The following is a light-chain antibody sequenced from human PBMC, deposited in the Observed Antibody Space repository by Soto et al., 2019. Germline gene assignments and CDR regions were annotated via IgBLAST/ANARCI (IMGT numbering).Light chain of an antibody. Sequence: EIVLTQSPGTLSLSPGERLTLSCRTSQSLSTRSLAWYQQKPGQAPSLLIYGASSRATGIPDRFSGSGSGTDFSLTISRLEPEDFAVYYCQQYDTSPRTFGQGTKVDIK. V-gene: IGKV3-20*01. CDR1: QSLSTRS. CDR3: QQYDTSPRT. J-gene: IGKJ1*01. CDR2: GAS.